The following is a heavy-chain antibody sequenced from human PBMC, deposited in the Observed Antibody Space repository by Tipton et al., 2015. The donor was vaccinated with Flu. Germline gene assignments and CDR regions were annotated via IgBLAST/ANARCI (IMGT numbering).Heavy chain of an antibody. CDR2: IYYSGST. V-gene: IGHV4-31*03. Sequence: TLSLTCTVSGGSISSGGYYWSWIRQLPGKGLQWIGYIYYSGSTYYNPSLKSRLTISQDTSKNQFSLNLSSVTAADTAVYYCARGAQYSSSFFDYWGPGNLVTVSS. CDR3: ARGAQYSSSFFDY. J-gene: IGHJ4*02. D-gene: IGHD6-6*01. CDR1: GGSISSGGYY.